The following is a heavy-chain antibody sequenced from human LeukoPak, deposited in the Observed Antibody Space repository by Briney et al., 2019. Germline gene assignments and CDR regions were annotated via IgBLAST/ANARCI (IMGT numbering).Heavy chain of an antibody. Sequence: GGSLRLSCAASGFTFSTYAMTWVRRAPGKGPEWVSAISGSGGSTYYADSVKGRFTISRDNSKNTLYLQMNSLRAEDTAVYYCAKLAREYCSSTSCPNWFDPWGQGTLVTVSS. CDR1: GFTFSTYA. CDR2: ISGSGGST. CDR3: AKLAREYCSSTSCPNWFDP. J-gene: IGHJ5*02. D-gene: IGHD2-2*01. V-gene: IGHV3-23*01.